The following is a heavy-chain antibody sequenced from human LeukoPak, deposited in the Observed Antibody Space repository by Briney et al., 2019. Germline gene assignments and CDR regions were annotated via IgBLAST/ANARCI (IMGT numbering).Heavy chain of an antibody. V-gene: IGHV1-69*04. CDR3: ARAMGMVYWYFDL. CDR1: GGTFSSYA. J-gene: IGHJ2*01. D-gene: IGHD2-8*01. CDR2: IIPILGIA. Sequence: ASVKVSCKASGGTFSSYAISWVRQAPGQGVEWMGRIIPILGIANYAQKFQGRVTITADKSKSPAYMELSSLRSEDTAVYYCARAMGMVYWYFDLWGRGTLVTVSS.